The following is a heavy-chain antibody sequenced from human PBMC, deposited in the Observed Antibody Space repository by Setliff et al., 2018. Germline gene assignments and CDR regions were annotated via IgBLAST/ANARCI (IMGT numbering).Heavy chain of an antibody. V-gene: IGHV5-51*01. D-gene: IGHD2-2*01. CDR2: IYPGDSDT. J-gene: IGHJ3*01. CDR1: GYIFTNYW. Sequence: GESLKISCKASGYIFTNYWIGWVRQLPGKGLEWMGVIYPGDSDTRYSPSFQGQVTISADKSINTAYLQWSSLKASDTAIYYCTRHEDRNKCTSSSCYRENDAFDVWGQGAMVTVSS. CDR3: TRHEDRNKCTSSSCYRENDAFDV.